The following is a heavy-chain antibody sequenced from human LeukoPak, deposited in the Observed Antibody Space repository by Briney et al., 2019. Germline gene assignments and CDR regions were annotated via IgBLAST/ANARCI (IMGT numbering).Heavy chain of an antibody. Sequence: PGGSLRLSCAASGFTFSSYGMHWVRQAPGKGLEWVAFIRYDGSNKYYADSVRGRFTISRDNSKNTLYLQMNSLRAEDTAVYYCAKDTLPEQYSYGPFYYYYYMDVWGKGTTVTISS. CDR3: AKDTLPEQYSYGPFYYYYYMDV. V-gene: IGHV3-30*02. CDR2: IRYDGSNK. CDR1: GFTFSSYG. J-gene: IGHJ6*03. D-gene: IGHD5-18*01.